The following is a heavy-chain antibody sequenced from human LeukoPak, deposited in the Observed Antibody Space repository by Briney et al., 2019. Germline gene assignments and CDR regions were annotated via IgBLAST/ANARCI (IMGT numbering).Heavy chain of an antibody. J-gene: IGHJ4*02. D-gene: IGHD2/OR15-2a*01. CDR3: VRGTTDAYFDY. CDR2: INSNSGGT. V-gene: IGHV1-2*02. CDR1: GYTFTGYY. Sequence: ASVKVSCKASGYTFTGYYMHWVRQAPGQGLEWMGWINSNSGGTNYAQKFQGRFTMTRDTSISTAYMDLSRLRSDDTAVYYCVRGTTDAYFDYWGQGTLVTVSS.